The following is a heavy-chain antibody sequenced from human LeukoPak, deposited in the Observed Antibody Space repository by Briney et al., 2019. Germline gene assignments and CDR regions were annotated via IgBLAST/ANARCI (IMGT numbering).Heavy chain of an antibody. CDR3: ARPRTYDSSGYYYAGAFDI. J-gene: IGHJ3*02. CDR1: GFTFSSYS. D-gene: IGHD3-22*01. CDR2: ISSSSSTI. V-gene: IGHV3-48*02. Sequence: GGSLRLSCAASGFTFSSYSMNWVRQAPGKALEWVSYISSSSSTICYADSVKGRFTISRDNAKNSLYLQMNSLRDEDTVVYYCARPRTYDSSGYYYAGAFDIWGQGTMVTVSS.